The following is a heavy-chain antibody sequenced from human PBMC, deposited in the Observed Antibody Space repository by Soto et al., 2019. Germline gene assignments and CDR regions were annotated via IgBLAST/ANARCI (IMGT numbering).Heavy chain of an antibody. V-gene: IGHV4-30-4*01. Sequence: LSPTCSVPGDSISTVDYFWAWIRQPPGQALEYIGYIYKSTTTYYNPSFESRIAISLDTSKRQFSLNVTSVTAADTAVYFCARGRYCLTGRCFPNWFDSWGQGTLVTVSS. D-gene: IGHD2-15*01. CDR1: GDSISTVDYF. CDR3: ARGRYCLTGRCFPNWFDS. J-gene: IGHJ5*01. CDR2: IYKSTTT.